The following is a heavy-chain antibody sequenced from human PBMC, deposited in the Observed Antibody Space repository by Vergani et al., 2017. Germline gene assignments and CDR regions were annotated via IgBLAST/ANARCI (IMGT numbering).Heavy chain of an antibody. D-gene: IGHD3-10*01. CDR1: GFTFSSYS. V-gene: IGHV3-21*01. CDR2: ISSSSSYI. CDR3: ASLPAMVRGVILDY. J-gene: IGHJ4*02. Sequence: EVQLVESGGGLVKPGGSLRLSCAASGFTFSSYSMNWVRQAPGKGLEWVSSISSSSSYIYYADSVKGRFTISRDNAKNSLYLQMNSLRAEDTAVYYCASLPAMVRGVILDYWGQGTLVTVSS.